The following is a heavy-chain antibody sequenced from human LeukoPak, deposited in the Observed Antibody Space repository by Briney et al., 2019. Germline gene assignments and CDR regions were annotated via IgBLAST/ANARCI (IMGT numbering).Heavy chain of an antibody. CDR2: ISSSGSTI. D-gene: IGHD1-26*01. J-gene: IGHJ4*02. Sequence: PGGSLRLSCAASGFTFSSYEMNWVRQAPGKGLEWVSHISSSGSTIYYADSVKGRFTISRDNAKNSLYLQMNNLRAEDKAVYYFAREYWGSYYRPFDYWGQGTLVTVSS. CDR3: AREYWGSYYRPFDY. CDR1: GFTFSSYE. V-gene: IGHV3-48*03.